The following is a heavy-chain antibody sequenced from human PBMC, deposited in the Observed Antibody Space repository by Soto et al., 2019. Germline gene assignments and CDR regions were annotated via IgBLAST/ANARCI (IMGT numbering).Heavy chain of an antibody. CDR2: IKSKTDGGTA. D-gene: IGHD4-17*01. Sequence: EVQLVASGGGLVKPGDSLRLSCAGSGLTFSNVRMTWVRQAPGKGLEWIGRIKSKTDGGTADYPAAVKDRFTISRDDSKYTLYLQLNSLKTEDTAVYYCITDYGWAFGIWGQGTMVTVSS. V-gene: IGHV3-15*01. CDR3: ITDYGWAFGI. J-gene: IGHJ3*02. CDR1: GLTFSNVR.